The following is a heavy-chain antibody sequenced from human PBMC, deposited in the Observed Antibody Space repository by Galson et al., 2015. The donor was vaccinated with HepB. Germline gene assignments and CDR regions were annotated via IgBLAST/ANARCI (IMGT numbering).Heavy chain of an antibody. CDR3: ARVRVYYNILTSYKNHYYFDY. J-gene: IGHJ4*02. CDR1: GDSVSSNSAT. D-gene: IGHD3-9*01. Sequence: CAISGDSVSSNSATWNWIRQSPSRGLEWLGRTYYRSQWFTDYGVSVRSRITIDPDTSMNQFSLHLNSVTPEDTAVYYCARVRVYYNILTSYKNHYYFDYWGQGTLVIVSS. V-gene: IGHV6-1*01. CDR2: TYYRSQWFT.